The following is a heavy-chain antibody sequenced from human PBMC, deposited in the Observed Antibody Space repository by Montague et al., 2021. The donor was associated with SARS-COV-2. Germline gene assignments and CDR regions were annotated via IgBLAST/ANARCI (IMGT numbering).Heavy chain of an antibody. D-gene: IGHD5-24*01. V-gene: IGHV2-70*01. Sequence: PVLVKPTQTLTLTCTFSGFSLSTSGMCVSWIRQPPGKALEWLALIDWDDDKYYSTSLKTRLTISKDTSKNQVVLTMTNMDPVDTATYYCARTSVEMATIGAYYYYGMDVWGQGTTVTVSS. CDR2: IDWDDDK. J-gene: IGHJ6*02. CDR1: GFSLSTSGMC. CDR3: ARTSVEMATIGAYYYYGMDV.